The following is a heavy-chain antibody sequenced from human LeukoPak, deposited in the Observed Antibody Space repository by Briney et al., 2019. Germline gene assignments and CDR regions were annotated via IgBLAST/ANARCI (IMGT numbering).Heavy chain of an antibody. V-gene: IGHV1-2*02. J-gene: IGHJ6*02. CDR3: ARVLIWFGELLYDDYYGMDV. CDR1: GYTFTGYY. Sequence: ASVKVSCKASGYTFTGYYMHWVRQDPGQGLEWMGGNNPNSGGTNYAQKSQGRVTMTRDTSISTAYMELSRLRSDDTAVYYCARVLIWFGELLYDDYYGMDVWGQGTTVTVSS. CDR2: NNPNSGGT. D-gene: IGHD3-10*01.